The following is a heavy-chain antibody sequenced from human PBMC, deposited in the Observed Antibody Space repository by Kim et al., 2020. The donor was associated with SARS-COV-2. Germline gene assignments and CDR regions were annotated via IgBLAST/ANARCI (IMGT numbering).Heavy chain of an antibody. V-gene: IGHV5-51*01. CDR2: IDPGDSDT. CDR3: ARREGYSRWSIDY. CDR1: GYTFTTYW. J-gene: IGHJ4*02. D-gene: IGHD4-4*01. Sequence: GESLKISCKGSGYTFTTYWIGWVRQMPGKGLEWMGIIDPGDSDTRYSPSFQGQVTISADKSINTAYLQWSSLKASDTAMYYCARREGYSRWSIDYWGQGTLVTVSS.